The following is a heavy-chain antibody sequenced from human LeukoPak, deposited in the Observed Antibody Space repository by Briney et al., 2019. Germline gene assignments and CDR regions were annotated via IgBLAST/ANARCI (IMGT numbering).Heavy chain of an antibody. V-gene: IGHV4-59*01. CDR1: GGSISSYY. CDR3: ARVNYGDYYFDY. Sequence: PSETLSLTCTVSGGSISSYYWSWIRQPPGKGLEWIGYVYYSGSNKYNPSLKSRVTILVDTSKNQVSLKLSSVTGADTAVYYCARVNYGDYYFDYWGQGTLVTVSS. J-gene: IGHJ4*02. D-gene: IGHD4-17*01. CDR2: VYYSGSN.